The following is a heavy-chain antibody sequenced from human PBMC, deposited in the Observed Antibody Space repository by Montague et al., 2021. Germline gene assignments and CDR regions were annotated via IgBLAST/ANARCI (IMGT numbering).Heavy chain of an antibody. CDR2: IYHSGRT. J-gene: IGHJ4*02. CDR3: ARGSRPHYDFWTVYSPYFDS. V-gene: IGHV4-34*01. CDR1: GGSFSANY. Sequence: SETLSLTCAVYGGSFSANYWRWIRQPPGKGLEWIGEIYHSGRTNYNPSFKSRVSMSVDTSKNQFSLKLSSVTAAATAMYFCARGSRPHYDFWTVYSPYFDSWGQGTLVTVSS. D-gene: IGHD3/OR15-3a*01.